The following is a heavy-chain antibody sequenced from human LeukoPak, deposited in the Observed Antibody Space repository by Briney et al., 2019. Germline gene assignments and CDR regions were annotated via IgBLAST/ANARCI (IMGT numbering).Heavy chain of an antibody. CDR1: GGTFSSYA. CDR3: ARGHLGSWYFDL. CDR2: IIPILGIA. J-gene: IGHJ2*01. V-gene: IGHV1-69*04. Sequence: SVKVSCKASGGTFSSYAISWVRQAPGQGLEWMGRIIPILGIANYAQKFRGRVTITADKPTSTAYMELSSLRSEDTAVYYCARGHLGSWYFDLWGRGTLVTVSS.